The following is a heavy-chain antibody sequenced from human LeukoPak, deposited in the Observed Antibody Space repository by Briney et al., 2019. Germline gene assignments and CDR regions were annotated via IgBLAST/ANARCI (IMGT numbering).Heavy chain of an antibody. Sequence: GGSLRLSCAASGFTFSSYWMSWVRQAPGKRLEWVANIKQDGSEKYYADSVRGRFTISRDNSKNTLYLQMDSLRPKDTAVYYCARERWGDAFDIWGQGTMVTVPS. CDR3: ARERWGDAFDI. V-gene: IGHV3-7*01. CDR2: IKQDGSEK. D-gene: IGHD3-16*01. J-gene: IGHJ3*02. CDR1: GFTFSSYW.